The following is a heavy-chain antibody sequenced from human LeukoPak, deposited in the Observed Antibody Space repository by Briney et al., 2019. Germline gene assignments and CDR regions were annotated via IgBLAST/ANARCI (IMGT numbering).Heavy chain of an antibody. CDR1: GFTFDNYG. CDR3: ARKAARTSGYDY. V-gene: IGHV3-23*01. J-gene: IGHJ4*02. Sequence: GGSLRLSCAVSGFTFDNYGMSWVRQAPGMGLEWVSAIADGGGTTYYADSVKGRFTIYRDYSKTTLHLQMNSVRAEDTAVYYCARKAARTSGYDYWGQGILVTVSS. CDR2: IADGGGTT. D-gene: IGHD3-22*01.